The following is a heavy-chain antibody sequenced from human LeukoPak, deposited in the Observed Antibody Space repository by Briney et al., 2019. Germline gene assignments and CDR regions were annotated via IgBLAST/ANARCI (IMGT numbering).Heavy chain of an antibody. J-gene: IGHJ4*02. CDR3: AGFWSGYYTTSPQYYFDY. CDR1: GDSVNSGSYY. Sequence: SETLSLTCTVSGDSVNSGSYYWGWIRQPPGKGLDWIGSIYYSGSTYYNPSLKSRVTISVDTSKNQFSLKLSSVTAADTAVYYCAGFWSGYYTTSPQYYFDYWGQGTLVTVSS. V-gene: IGHV4-39*07. CDR2: IYYSGST. D-gene: IGHD3-3*01.